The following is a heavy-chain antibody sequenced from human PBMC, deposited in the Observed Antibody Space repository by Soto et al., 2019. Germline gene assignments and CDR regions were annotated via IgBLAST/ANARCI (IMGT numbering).Heavy chain of an antibody. Sequence: SETLSLTCAVYGGSFSGYYWSWIRQPPGKGLEWIGEINHSGSTNYNPSLKRRVTISVDTSKNQFSLELSSVTAADTAVYYCARGPFDYWAQGTLVTVSS. CDR2: INHSGST. CDR3: ARGPFDY. V-gene: IGHV4-34*01. J-gene: IGHJ4*02. CDR1: GGSFSGYY.